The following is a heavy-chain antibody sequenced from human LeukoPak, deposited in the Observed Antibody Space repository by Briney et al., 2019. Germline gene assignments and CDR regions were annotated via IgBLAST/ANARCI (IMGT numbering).Heavy chain of an antibody. CDR3: TSFGESY. D-gene: IGHD3-10*01. J-gene: IGHJ4*02. V-gene: IGHV3-49*04. Sequence: GGSLRLSCTASGFTFGDYAMSWVRQAPGKGLEWVGFIRSKAYGGTTEYAASVKGRFTISRDESKSIAYLQMNSLKTEDTAVYYCTSFGESYWGQGTLVTVSS. CDR1: GFTFGDYA. CDR2: IRSKAYGGTT.